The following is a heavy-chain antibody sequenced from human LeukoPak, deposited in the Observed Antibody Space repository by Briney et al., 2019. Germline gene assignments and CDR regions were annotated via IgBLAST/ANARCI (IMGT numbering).Heavy chain of an antibody. D-gene: IGHD1-26*01. Sequence: GGSLRLSCAASGFTFSSYSMDWVRQAPGKGLEWVSYISSSGSSIYCADSVKGRFTISRDNAKNSLYLQMNSLRDEDTAVYYCASKSGSYLSWGQGTLVTVSS. J-gene: IGHJ4*02. V-gene: IGHV3-48*02. CDR1: GFTFSSYS. CDR3: ASKSGSYLS. CDR2: ISSSGSSI.